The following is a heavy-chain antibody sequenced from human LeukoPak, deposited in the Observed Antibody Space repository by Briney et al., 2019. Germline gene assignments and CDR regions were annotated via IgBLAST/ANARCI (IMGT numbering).Heavy chain of an antibody. D-gene: IGHD3-9*01. CDR2: INPSSGGT. Sequence: ASVTVSCKASGYTFTGYYMHWVRQAPGQGLEWMGWINPSSGGTNYAQKFQGRVTMTRDTSISAAYMELSRLRSDDTAVYYCASHYDILTGYHTDHDAFDIWGQGTMVTVSS. CDR1: GYTFTGYY. V-gene: IGHV1-2*02. CDR3: ASHYDILTGYHTDHDAFDI. J-gene: IGHJ3*02.